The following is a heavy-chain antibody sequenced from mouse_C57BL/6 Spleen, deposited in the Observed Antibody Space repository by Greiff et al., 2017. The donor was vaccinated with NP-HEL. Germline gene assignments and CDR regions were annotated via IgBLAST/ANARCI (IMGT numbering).Heavy chain of an antibody. Sequence: VQLQQSGPVLVKPGASVKMSCKASGYTFTDYYMNWVKQSHGKSLEWIGVINPYNGGTSYNQKFKGKATLTVDKSSSTAYMELNSLTSEDSAVYYCARRWLLGYFDVWGTGTTVTVSS. CDR1: GYTFTDYY. D-gene: IGHD2-3*01. CDR3: ARRWLLGYFDV. CDR2: INPYNGGT. V-gene: IGHV1-19*01. J-gene: IGHJ1*03.